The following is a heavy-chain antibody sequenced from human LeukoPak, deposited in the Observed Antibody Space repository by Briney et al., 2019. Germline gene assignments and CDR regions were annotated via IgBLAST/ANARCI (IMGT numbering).Heavy chain of an antibody. D-gene: IGHD1-26*01. Sequence: GGSLRLSCAASGFTFSTYGMSWVRQAPGKGLEWVSGISGSGGSRFYTDSVKGRFTISRDNSKNTLYLQMNSLRAEDTAVYYCAKLREWELPDLFDYWGQRTLVTVSS. J-gene: IGHJ4*02. CDR2: ISGSGGSR. CDR3: AKLREWELPDLFDY. CDR1: GFTFSTYG. V-gene: IGHV3-23*01.